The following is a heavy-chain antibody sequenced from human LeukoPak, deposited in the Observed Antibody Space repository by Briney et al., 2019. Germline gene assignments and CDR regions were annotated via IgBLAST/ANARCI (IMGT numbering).Heavy chain of an antibody. CDR1: GYTFTSYG. CDR3: ARGPGGRSGYYPLEDYYYYYYMDV. D-gene: IGHD3-22*01. Sequence: ASVKLSCKASGYTFTSYGINWVRQAPGQGLEWMGWIRVYNGNTNYAQKLQGRVTMTTDTSTSTAYMELRSLRSDDTAVYCCARGPGGRSGYYPLEDYYYYYYMDVWGKGTTVTVSS. V-gene: IGHV1-18*01. CDR2: IRVYNGNT. J-gene: IGHJ6*03.